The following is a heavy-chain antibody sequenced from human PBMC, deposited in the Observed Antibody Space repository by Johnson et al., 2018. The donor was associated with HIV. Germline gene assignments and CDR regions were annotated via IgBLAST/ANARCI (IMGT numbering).Heavy chain of an antibody. V-gene: IGHV3-20*04. CDR3: ACGFSSGYNDAFDI. D-gene: IGHD3-22*01. CDR1: GFTFDDYG. Sequence: GQLVESGGGVVRPGGFLRLSCAAAGFTFDDYGMSWARQAPGKPLEWVSGINYYGRSTGYADSVKGRFTISRDNAKNSLYLQVNSLRVEATALYYWACGFSSGYNDAFDIWGQATMVTVS. J-gene: IGHJ3*02. CDR2: INYYGRST.